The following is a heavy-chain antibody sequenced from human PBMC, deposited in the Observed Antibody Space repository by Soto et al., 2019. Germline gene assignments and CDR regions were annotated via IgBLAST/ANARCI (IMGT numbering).Heavy chain of an antibody. J-gene: IGHJ3*02. CDR2: IVSDGNNK. Sequence: QVQLVESGGGVVQPGRSLRLSCAASGFTFSRYGFHWVRQAPGKGLEWVAVIVSDGNNKYHADSVEGRFTISRDNSKDTLYLQMNSPRAEDTAVYYCARDDAFENENGFDIWGQGTMVTVSS. V-gene: IGHV3-33*01. CDR1: GFTFSRYG. CDR3: ARDDAFENENGFDI. D-gene: IGHD1-1*01.